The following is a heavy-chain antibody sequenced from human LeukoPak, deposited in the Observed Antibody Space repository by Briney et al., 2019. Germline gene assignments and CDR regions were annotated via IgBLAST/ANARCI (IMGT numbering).Heavy chain of an antibody. Sequence: ASVKVSCKASGYAFTSYGIRWVRKAPGQGLGWMEWISAYNGNTNYAQKLQGRVTMTTDTSTSTAYMELRSLRSDDTAVYYCARDRASIYYYFDYWGQGTLVTVSS. CDR2: ISAYNGNT. CDR3: ARDRASIYYYFDY. J-gene: IGHJ4*02. CDR1: GYAFTSYG. V-gene: IGHV1-18*01. D-gene: IGHD2-21*01.